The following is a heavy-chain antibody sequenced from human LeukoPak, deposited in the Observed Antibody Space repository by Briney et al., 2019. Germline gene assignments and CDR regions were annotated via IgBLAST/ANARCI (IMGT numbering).Heavy chain of an antibody. Sequence: PGGSLRLSCAASGFTFSSFEMNWVRQAPGRGLEWVSYISESGSGIYYAESVRGRFTVSRDNARNSLYLQMNSLRVGDTAVYYCAREELNCGGDCFQHWGQGTLVTVSS. J-gene: IGHJ4*02. V-gene: IGHV3-48*03. CDR1: GFTFSSFE. CDR2: ISESGSGI. D-gene: IGHD2-21*02. CDR3: AREELNCGGDCFQH.